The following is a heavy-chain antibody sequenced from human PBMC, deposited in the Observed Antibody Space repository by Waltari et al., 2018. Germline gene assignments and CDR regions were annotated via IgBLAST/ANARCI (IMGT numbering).Heavy chain of an antibody. Sequence: QVQLQQWGAGLLKPSETLSLTCAVYGGSFSGYYWSWIRQPPGKGLDGFGEISHSGSTTNNPSIKVLVTISVDTAKNQFARKLRSVTAADTSVYDCARGVIATPNWFDPWGQGTLVTVSS. V-gene: IGHV4-34*01. CDR3: ARGVIATPNWFDP. CDR2: ISHSGST. CDR1: GGSFSGYY. J-gene: IGHJ5*02. D-gene: IGHD2-21*01.